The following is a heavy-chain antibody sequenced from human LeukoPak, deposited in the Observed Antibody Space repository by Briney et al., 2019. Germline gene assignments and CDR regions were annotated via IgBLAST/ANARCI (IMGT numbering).Heavy chain of an antibody. D-gene: IGHD2-2*01. CDR3: ASSFYHNLAGPSPVHY. V-gene: IGHV3-33*01. CDR1: GFSFSNYG. CDR2: IWYDGTNK. J-gene: IGHJ4*01. Sequence: PGRSLRLSCAASGFSFSNYGMHWVRQAPGKGLEWVALIWYDGTNKYYAASVKGRFTVSRDNSKNTLFLQMNSLRVEDTAVYYCASSFYHNLAGPSPVHYGGQGTLVTDYS.